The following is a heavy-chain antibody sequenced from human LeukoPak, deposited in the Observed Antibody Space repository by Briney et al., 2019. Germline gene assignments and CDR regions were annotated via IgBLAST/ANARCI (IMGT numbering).Heavy chain of an antibody. D-gene: IGHD2-2*01. J-gene: IGHJ4*02. V-gene: IGHV3-64*04. Sequence: GGSLRLSCSASGFIFSTYTMYWVRQAPGKGLENLSVINGDGRTAYYADSVKGRFTVSRDNAKNSLFLQMNSLRVEDTAVYYCAREVVIVVEPAANTIDYWGQGTRVTVSS. CDR1: GFIFSTYT. CDR3: AREVVIVVEPAANTIDY. CDR2: INGDGRTA.